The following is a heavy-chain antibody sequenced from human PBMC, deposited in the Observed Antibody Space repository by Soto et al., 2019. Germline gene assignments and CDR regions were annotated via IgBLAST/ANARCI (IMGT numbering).Heavy chain of an antibody. J-gene: IGHJ3*02. Sequence: QVQLVQSGAEVKKPGASVKVSCKASGYTFTSYGISWVRQAPGQGLEWMGWISAYNGNTNYAQQLQGIVTMTTDTSAKTAYMELRRLRSDDTAVYYCARDRSDYYGAGSYPDAFDIWGQWTMVTVSS. D-gene: IGHD3-10*01. CDR2: ISAYNGNT. CDR1: GYTFTSYG. CDR3: ARDRSDYYGAGSYPDAFDI. V-gene: IGHV1-18*01.